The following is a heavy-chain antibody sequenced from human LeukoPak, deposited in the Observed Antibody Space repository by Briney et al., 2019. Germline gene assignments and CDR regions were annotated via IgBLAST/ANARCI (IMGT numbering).Heavy chain of an antibody. CDR3: ARVSSGVGEIDY. J-gene: IGHJ4*02. D-gene: IGHD1-26*01. V-gene: IGHV1-69*05. Sequence: ASVKVSCKASGYTFTGYYMHWVRQAPGQGLEWMGGIIPIFGTANYTQKFQGRVTITTDESTSTAYMELSSLRSEDTAVYYCARVSSGVGEIDYWGQGTLVTVSS. CDR1: GYTFTGYY. CDR2: IIPIFGTA.